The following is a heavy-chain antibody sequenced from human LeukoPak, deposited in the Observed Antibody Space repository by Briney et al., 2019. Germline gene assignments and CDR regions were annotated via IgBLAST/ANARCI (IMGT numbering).Heavy chain of an antibody. D-gene: IGHD1-14*01. Sequence: PSETLSLTCTVSGGSISSYYWSWMRQPPGKGLEWIGYIYYSGSTNYNPSLKSRVTISVDTSKNQFSLKLSSVTAADTAVNYCASGINWFDPWGQGTLVTVSS. V-gene: IGHV4-59*01. CDR1: GGSISSYY. J-gene: IGHJ5*02. CDR3: ASGINWFDP. CDR2: IYYSGST.